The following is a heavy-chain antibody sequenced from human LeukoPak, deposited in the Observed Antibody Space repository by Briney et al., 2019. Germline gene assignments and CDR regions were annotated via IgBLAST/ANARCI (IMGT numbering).Heavy chain of an antibody. CDR3: ARGPYQALRGDDAFDI. CDR2: VHHRGNT. J-gene: IGHJ3*02. D-gene: IGHD2-2*01. V-gene: IGHV4-34*01. Sequence: KPSATQSLTCGVYGGSFGGNYWSWIRQPPGKGLEWIGEVHHRGNTNYSPSLKSRVTISVDTSKNHIFLELTSATAADRAVYYCARGPYQALRGDDAFDIWGKGTMVTVS. CDR1: GGSFGGNY.